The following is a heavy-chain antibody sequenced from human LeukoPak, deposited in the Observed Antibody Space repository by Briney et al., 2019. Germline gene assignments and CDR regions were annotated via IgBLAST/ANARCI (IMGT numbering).Heavy chain of an antibody. CDR2: IYYSGST. J-gene: IGHJ4*02. V-gene: IGHV4-61*01. D-gene: IGHD4-17*01. CDR1: GGSVSSGSYY. CDR3: ARNYGDSLYYFDY. Sequence: SETLSLTCTVSGGSVSSGSYYWSWIRQPPGQGLEWIGYIYYSGSTNYSPSLKSRVTISADTSKNQFSLKLTSVTVADTAVYYCARNYGDSLYYFDYWGQGTLVTVSS.